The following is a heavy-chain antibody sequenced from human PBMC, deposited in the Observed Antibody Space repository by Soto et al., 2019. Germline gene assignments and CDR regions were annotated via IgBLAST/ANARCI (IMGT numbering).Heavy chain of an antibody. D-gene: IGHD3-10*01. V-gene: IGHV4-31*03. J-gene: IGHJ4*02. CDR2: IYYSGNT. Sequence: QVQLQESGPGLVKPSQTLSLTCTVSGGSISSGGYYWSWIRQHPGKGLEWIGYIYYSGNTYYNPSLKSRFTISEDTSKNQFSLKLSSVTAADTAVYYCARGVTMVRGVIHTPYFDYWGQGTLVTVSS. CDR3: ARGVTMVRGVIHTPYFDY. CDR1: GGSISSGGYY.